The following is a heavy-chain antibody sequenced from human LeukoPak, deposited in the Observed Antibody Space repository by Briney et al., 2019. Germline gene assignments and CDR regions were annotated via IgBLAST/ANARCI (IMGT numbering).Heavy chain of an antibody. V-gene: IGHV3-7*01. CDR1: GFTFSSYW. CDR3: ARSKHSSSWYLGWFDP. D-gene: IGHD6-13*01. CDR2: IKQDGSEK. Sequence: GGSLRLSCAASGFTFSSYWMSWVRQAPGKGLEWVANIKQDGSEKYYVDSVKGRFTISRDNAKNSLYLQMNSLRAEDTAVYYCARSKHSSSWYLGWFDPWGQGTLVTVSS. J-gene: IGHJ5*02.